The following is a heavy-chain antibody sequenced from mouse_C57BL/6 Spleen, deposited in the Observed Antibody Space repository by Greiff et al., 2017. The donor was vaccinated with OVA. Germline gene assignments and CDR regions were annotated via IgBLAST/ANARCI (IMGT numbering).Heavy chain of an antibody. CDR1: GYTFTSYW. V-gene: IGHV1-69*01. Sequence: VQLQQPGAELVMPGASVKLSCKASGYTFTSYWMHWVKQRPGQGLEWIGEIDPSDSYTNYNQKFKGKSTLTVDKSSSTAYMQRSSLTSEDSAVYYCASGENYYGSSSFAYWGQGTLVTVSA. D-gene: IGHD1-1*01. CDR3: ASGENYYGSSSFAY. J-gene: IGHJ3*01. CDR2: IDPSDSYT.